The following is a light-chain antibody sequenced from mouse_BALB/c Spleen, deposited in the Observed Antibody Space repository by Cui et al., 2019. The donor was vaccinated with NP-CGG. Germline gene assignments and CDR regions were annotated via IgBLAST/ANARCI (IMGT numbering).Light chain of an antibody. CDR2: GTN. J-gene: IGLJ1*01. CDR3: ALWYSNHWV. V-gene: IGLV1*01. CDR1: TGTVTTINY. Sequence: QAVVTQASAPTTSPGETVTLTCRSSTGTVTTINYANWVQEKPDHLFTGLIGGTNNRAPGVPARFSGSLIGDKAALTITGTQTEDEAIYFCALWYSNHWVFGGGTKLTVL.